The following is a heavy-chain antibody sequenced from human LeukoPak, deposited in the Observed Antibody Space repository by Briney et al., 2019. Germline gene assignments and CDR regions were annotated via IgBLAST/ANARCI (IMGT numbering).Heavy chain of an antibody. CDR3: ARGLVVVPAAIDY. Sequence: SETLSLTCTVSGGSISSHYWSWIRQPPGKGLEWIGYIYYSGSTYYNPSLKSRVTISVDTSKNQFSLKLSSVTAADTAVYYCARGLVVVPAAIDYWGQGTLVTVSS. CDR2: IYYSGST. V-gene: IGHV4-59*06. J-gene: IGHJ4*02. CDR1: GGSISSHY. D-gene: IGHD2-2*01.